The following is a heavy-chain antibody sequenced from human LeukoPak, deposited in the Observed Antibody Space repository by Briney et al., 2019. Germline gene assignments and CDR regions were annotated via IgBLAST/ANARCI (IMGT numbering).Heavy chain of an antibody. CDR3: ARDKPYYDFWSGYHAFDI. Sequence: GGSLRLSCAASGFTFSSYAISWVRQAPGQGLEWMGGIIPIFGTANYAQKFQGRVTITADESTSTAYMELSSLRSEDTAVYYCARDKPYYDFWSGYHAFDIWGQGTMVTVSS. V-gene: IGHV1-69*01. CDR1: GFTFSSYA. D-gene: IGHD3-3*01. CDR2: IIPIFGTA. J-gene: IGHJ3*02.